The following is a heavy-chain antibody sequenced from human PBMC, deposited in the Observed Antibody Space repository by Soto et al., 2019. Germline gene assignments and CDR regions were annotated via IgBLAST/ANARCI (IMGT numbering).Heavy chain of an antibody. V-gene: IGHV4-31*03. J-gene: IGHJ4*02. CDR3: ARGGTYVEQWLQEAPFHY. D-gene: IGHD6-19*01. CDR2: IYYSGST. Sequence: QVQLQESGPGLVKPSQTLSLTCTVSGGSISSGGYYWSWIRQHPGKGLEWIGYIYYSGSTYYNPSLQLRVTTSVDTAKNQFSLKLSSVTSADTAVYYSARGGTYVEQWLQEAPFHYWGQGTLITVSS. CDR1: GGSISSGGYY.